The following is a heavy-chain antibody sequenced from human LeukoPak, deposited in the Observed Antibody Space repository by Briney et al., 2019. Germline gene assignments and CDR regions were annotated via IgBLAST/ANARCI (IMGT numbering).Heavy chain of an antibody. J-gene: IGHJ4*02. CDR1: GGSIRSKSHY. V-gene: IGHV4-39*02. Sequence: PSETLSLTCTVSGGSIRSKSHYWGWIRQPPGRGLEWIGSIFYSGSTYDNPSLKSRVTMSVDTSKNRVSLSLSAVTAADTAVYCCARLLHDSRGYYYFDYWGQGTLVTVSS. CDR2: IFYSGST. D-gene: IGHD3-22*01. CDR3: ARLLHDSRGYYYFDY.